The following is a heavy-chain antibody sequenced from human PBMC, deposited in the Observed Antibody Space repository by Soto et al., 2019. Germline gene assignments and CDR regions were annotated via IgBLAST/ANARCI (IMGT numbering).Heavy chain of an antibody. CDR2: VNPANGNT. CDR1: GFTYLSYV. D-gene: IGHD2-15*01. V-gene: IGHV1-3*01. Sequence: ASVKVSCKVAGFTYLSYVIHGVRQAPGQRLEWMGRVNPANGNTQYSQTFQGRVTFSWDSPTTTAYMELSTLKSEDTAVYFCALSSTPSCSSSACPGEYDPWGQGTLVTVSS. CDR3: ALSSTPSCSSSACPGEYDP. J-gene: IGHJ5*02.